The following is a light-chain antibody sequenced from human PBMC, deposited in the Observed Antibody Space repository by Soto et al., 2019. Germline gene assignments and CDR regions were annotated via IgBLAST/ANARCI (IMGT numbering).Light chain of an antibody. CDR1: SGHTNYA. Sequence: QLVLTQSPSASASLGASGKLNCTLSSGHTNYAIAWHQQQPEKGPRFLMKVNTDGSHTKGDDIPDRFSGSSSGPERYLTISRLQSEDEADYSLQTWGVVVFGGGTKLTVL. V-gene: IGLV4-69*01. CDR3: QTWGVVV. CDR2: VNTDGSH. J-gene: IGLJ2*01.